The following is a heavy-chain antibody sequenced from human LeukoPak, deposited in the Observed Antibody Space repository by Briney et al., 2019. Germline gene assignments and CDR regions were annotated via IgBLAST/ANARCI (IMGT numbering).Heavy chain of an antibody. D-gene: IGHD3-3*01. CDR2: ISSSGSTI. CDR3: ARDSGRITIFGVVTH. Sequence: GGSLRLSCAASGFTFSDYYMSWIRQAPGKGLEWVSYISSSGSTIYYADSVKGRFTISRDNSKNTLYLQMNSLRAEDTAVYYCARDSGRITIFGVVTHWGQGTLVTVSS. J-gene: IGHJ4*02. V-gene: IGHV3-11*04. CDR1: GFTFSDYY.